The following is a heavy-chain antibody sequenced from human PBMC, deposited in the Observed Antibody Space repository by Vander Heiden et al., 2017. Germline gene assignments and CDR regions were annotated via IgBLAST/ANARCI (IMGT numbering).Heavy chain of an antibody. CDR1: GFTFSSYG. CDR2: IWYDGSNK. Sequence: QVQLVESGGGVVQPGRSLRLSCAASGFTFSSYGMHWVRQAPGKGLGWVAVIWYDGSNKYYADSVKGRFTISRDNSKNTLYLQMNSLRAEDTAVYYCARVGHDSSGQGTYWYFDLWGRGTLVTVSS. CDR3: ARVGHDSSGQGTYWYFDL. V-gene: IGHV3-33*01. D-gene: IGHD3-22*01. J-gene: IGHJ2*01.